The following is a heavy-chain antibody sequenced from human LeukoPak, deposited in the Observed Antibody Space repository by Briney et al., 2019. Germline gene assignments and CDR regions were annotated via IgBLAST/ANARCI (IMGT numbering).Heavy chain of an antibody. D-gene: IGHD6-19*01. Sequence: SETLSLTCTVSGGSISSYYWSWIRQPPGKGLEWIGYIDYSGSTDSNPSLKSRVTMSVDTSKNQFSLSLSSVTAADTAVYYCASNSGWYHYWGQGTLVTVSS. CDR1: GGSISSYY. CDR3: ASNSGWYHY. V-gene: IGHV4-59*08. CDR2: IDYSGST. J-gene: IGHJ4*02.